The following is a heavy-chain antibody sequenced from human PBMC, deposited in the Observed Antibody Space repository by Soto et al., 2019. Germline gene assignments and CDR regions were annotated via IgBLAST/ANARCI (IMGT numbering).Heavy chain of an antibody. CDR2: IIPIFGTA. CDR1: GGTFSSYA. D-gene: IGHD3-22*01. J-gene: IGHJ4*02. Sequence: GASVKVSCKASGGTFSSYAISWVRQAPGQGLEWMGGIIPIFGTANYAQKFQGRVTITADESTSTAYMELSSLRSEDTAVYYCAREGNYYDSSGSLPQIVIDYWGQGTLVTVSS. V-gene: IGHV1-69*13. CDR3: AREGNYYDSSGSLPQIVIDY.